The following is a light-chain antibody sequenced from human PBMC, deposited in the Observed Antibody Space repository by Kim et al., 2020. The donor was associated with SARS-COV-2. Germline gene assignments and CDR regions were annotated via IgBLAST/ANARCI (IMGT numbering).Light chain of an antibody. J-gene: IGKJ2*01. CDR3: QKYGSSSYT. CDR1: QSFGFS. Sequence: EIVLTQSPGTLSLSPGERVTLSCRASQSFGFSLAWYQQKPGQAPRILIYGASHRATGITDRFSGSGSGTDFTLTITRLEPEDFAVYYCQKYGSSSYTFGQGTKLEI. V-gene: IGKV3-20*01. CDR2: GAS.